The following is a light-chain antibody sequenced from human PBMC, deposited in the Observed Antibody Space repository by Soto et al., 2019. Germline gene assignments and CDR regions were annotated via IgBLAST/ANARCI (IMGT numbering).Light chain of an antibody. V-gene: IGKV1-5*01. CDR3: QQSNNHPIS. CDR2: DGS. J-gene: IGKJ5*01. CDR1: QSISSW. Sequence: DIQMTQSPSTLSASVGDRVTITCRASQSISSWLAWYQQKPGKAPKLLIYDGSSFESGVPSRFSGSGSGTEFTLTISSLQPEDFATYYCQQSNNHPISFGQGTRLEIK.